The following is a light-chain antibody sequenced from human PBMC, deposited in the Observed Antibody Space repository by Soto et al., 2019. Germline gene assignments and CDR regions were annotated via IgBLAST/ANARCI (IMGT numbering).Light chain of an antibody. Sequence: QSVLTQPPSVSGAPGQRVTISCTGSSSNIGAGYDVHWYQQLPGTAPKLLIYGNSNRPSGVPDQFSGSKSGTSASLAITGLQAEDEADYYCQSYDSSLSGPVFGTGTKLTVL. CDR3: QSYDSSLSGPV. V-gene: IGLV1-40*01. CDR2: GNS. CDR1: SSNIGAGYD. J-gene: IGLJ1*01.